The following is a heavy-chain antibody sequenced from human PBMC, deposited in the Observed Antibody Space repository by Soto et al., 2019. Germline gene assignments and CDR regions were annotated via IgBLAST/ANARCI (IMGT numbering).Heavy chain of an antibody. V-gene: IGHV4-61*01. CDR1: GGSVSSGSYY. CDR3: AIGRSYYPHYFDY. CDR2: IYYSGST. Sequence: PSETLSLTCTVSGGSVSSGSYYWSWIRQPPGKGLEWIGYIYYSGSTNYNPSLKSRVTISVDTSKNQFSLKLSSVTAADTAVYYRAIGRSYYPHYFDYWGQGTLVTVYS. J-gene: IGHJ4*02. D-gene: IGHD1-26*01.